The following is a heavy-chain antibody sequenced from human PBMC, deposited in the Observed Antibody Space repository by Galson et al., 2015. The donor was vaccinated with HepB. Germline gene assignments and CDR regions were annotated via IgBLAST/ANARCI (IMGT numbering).Heavy chain of an antibody. Sequence: SLRLSCAASGFTFSSYALSWVRQTPGQGLEWVSGITDSGDTTYYADPVKGRFTISRDNSKNALYLQMSSLRAEDTAIYYCAKYCRSTSCLFDYWGQGTLVTVSS. D-gene: IGHD2-2*01. J-gene: IGHJ4*02. V-gene: IGHV3-23*01. CDR3: AKYCRSTSCLFDY. CDR1: GFTFSSYA. CDR2: ITDSGDTT.